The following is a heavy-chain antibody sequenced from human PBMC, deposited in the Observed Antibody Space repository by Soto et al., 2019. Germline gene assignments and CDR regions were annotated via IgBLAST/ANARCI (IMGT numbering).Heavy chain of an antibody. CDR2: VYYTGST. CDR3: ARGRTVRNYADDSSDYFYFFDY. D-gene: IGHD3-22*01. CDR1: GDSISTFY. Sequence: SETLSLTCTVSGDSISTFYWGWMRQSPGKXLEWIGYVYYTGSTNYNPSLKSRVTISVDRSKNQFSLKLTSASAADTAVYYCARGRTVRNYADDSSDYFYFFDYWGQGTQVTVSS. V-gene: IGHV4-59*01. J-gene: IGHJ4*02.